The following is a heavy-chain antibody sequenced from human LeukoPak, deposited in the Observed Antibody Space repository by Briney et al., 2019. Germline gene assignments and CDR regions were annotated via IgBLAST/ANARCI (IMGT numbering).Heavy chain of an antibody. CDR2: NYDSGST. J-gene: IGHJ3*02. D-gene: IGHD4-11*01. Sequence: SETVSLTCTVSGGSISSYYWSWIRQPPGKGLEWIGYNYDSGSTNYNPSLKSRVTISVDTSKNQFSLKLSSVTAADTAVYYCAREEAHDYSNHDDAFDIWGQGTMVTVSS. CDR1: GGSISSYY. CDR3: AREEAHDYSNHDDAFDI. V-gene: IGHV4-59*01.